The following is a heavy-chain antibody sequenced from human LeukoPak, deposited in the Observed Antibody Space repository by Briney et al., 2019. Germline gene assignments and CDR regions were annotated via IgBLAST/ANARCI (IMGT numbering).Heavy chain of an antibody. CDR3: ARRPNFLDRSGNYYFDY. CDR1: GYSFITYG. J-gene: IGHJ4*02. CDR2: IYPGDSNT. Sequence: GESLKISCKGSGYSFITYGIGWVRQMPGKGLEWIGIIYPGDSNTKYSPSFQGQVTISADNSISTAYLQWSSLQASDTATYYCARRPNFLDRSGNYYFDYWGQGTLVTVSS. D-gene: IGHD3-22*01. V-gene: IGHV5-51*01.